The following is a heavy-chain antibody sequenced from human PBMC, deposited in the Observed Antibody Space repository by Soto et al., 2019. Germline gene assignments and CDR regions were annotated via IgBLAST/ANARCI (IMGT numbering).Heavy chain of an antibody. V-gene: IGHV3-48*01. Sequence: EVQLVESGGGLVQPGGSLRLSCVASGXXXXXDSMNWVRQAPGKGLEWVAHISTSGATRYYADSVKGRFTISRDNAKTSLYLQMDSLRXXXXXXXXXXXXXXXGFDYWGQGTLVTVSS. J-gene: IGHJ4*02. CDR2: ISTSGATR. CDR1: GXXXXXDS. CDR3: XXXXXXGFDY.